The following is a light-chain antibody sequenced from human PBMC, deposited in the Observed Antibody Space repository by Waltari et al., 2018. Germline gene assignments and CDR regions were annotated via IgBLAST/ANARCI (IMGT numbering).Light chain of an antibody. V-gene: IGKV3-11*01. CDR1: QIVGTY. CDR3: QQRSSWTPHT. Sequence: EIVLTQSPATLSLSPGETATLSCRASQIVGTYLAWYQQKPAQAPRLLIYDASNKATGIPARFRGSGSATEFTLTISSLVAEDFAVYYCQQRSSWTPHTFGQGARVEIK. CDR2: DAS. J-gene: IGKJ2*01.